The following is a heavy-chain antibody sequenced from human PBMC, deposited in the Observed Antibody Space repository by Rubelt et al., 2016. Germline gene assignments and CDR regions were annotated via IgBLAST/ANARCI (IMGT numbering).Heavy chain of an antibody. Sequence: NYNPSLNSRITILVGTSKNQFSLRLSSVTAADTAVYYCARAGTLAAAGTFDYWGQGTLVTVSS. D-gene: IGHD6-13*01. CDR3: ARAGTLAAAGTFDY. J-gene: IGHJ4*02. V-gene: IGHV4-59*01.